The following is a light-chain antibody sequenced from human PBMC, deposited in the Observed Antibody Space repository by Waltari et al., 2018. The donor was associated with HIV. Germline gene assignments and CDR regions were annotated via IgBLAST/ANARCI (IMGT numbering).Light chain of an antibody. CDR2: EAS. CDR1: QSVSSN. Sequence: EIVMTQSPATLSVSPGERATLSCRASQSVSSNLAWYQQKPGQAPRLLINEASTRATGIPARFSGSGSGREFTLTISSLQSEDFAVYYCQQYNNWPRTFGQGTKVEIK. CDR3: QQYNNWPRT. J-gene: IGKJ1*01. V-gene: IGKV3-15*01.